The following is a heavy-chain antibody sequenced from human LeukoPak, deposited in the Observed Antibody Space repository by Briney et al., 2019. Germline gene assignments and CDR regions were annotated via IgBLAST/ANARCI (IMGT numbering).Heavy chain of an antibody. CDR1: GFTFSDHY. CDR3: ARAGSSSSYQYVMDV. J-gene: IGHJ6*04. CDR2: ARDKAKGYTT. Sequence: GGSLRLSCAASGFTFSDHYMDWVRQAPGKGLEWVGRARDKAKGYTTEYAASVKGRFTVSRDDSKNSLYLQMNSLKTEDTAVYYCARAGSSSSYQYVMDVWDKGTTVTVSS. V-gene: IGHV3-72*01. D-gene: IGHD2-2*01.